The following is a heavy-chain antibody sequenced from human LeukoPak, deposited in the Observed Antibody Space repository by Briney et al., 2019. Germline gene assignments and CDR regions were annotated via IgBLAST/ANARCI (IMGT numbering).Heavy chain of an antibody. CDR1: GVPIGGDH. J-gene: IGHJ4*02. V-gene: IGHV4-59*08. Sequence: SETLSLTCTISGVPIGGDHWSWIRPAPGKGLEWIGYISYTGSTRYNPSLRNRVTISLHTSETEFSLTLTSVPPADTAVYYCARAVTGTSMVDYWGQGTLVAVSS. CDR2: ISYTGST. D-gene: IGHD6-19*01. CDR3: ARAVTGTSMVDY.